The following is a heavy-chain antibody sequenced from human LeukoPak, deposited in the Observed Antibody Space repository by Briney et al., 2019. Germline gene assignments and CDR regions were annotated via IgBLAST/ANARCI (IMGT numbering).Heavy chain of an antibody. V-gene: IGHV3-53*01. Sequence: GGSLRLSCAVSGFTVSSNYFSWVRQAPGKGLEWVSAFSASGDTTYYADSVKGRFAVSRDNPKNTLYLQMNSLRAEDTAVYYCAKDLYGSEDSWGQGTLVTVSS. J-gene: IGHJ4*02. CDR3: AKDLYGSEDS. CDR1: GFTVSSNY. CDR2: SASGDTT. D-gene: IGHD3-10*01.